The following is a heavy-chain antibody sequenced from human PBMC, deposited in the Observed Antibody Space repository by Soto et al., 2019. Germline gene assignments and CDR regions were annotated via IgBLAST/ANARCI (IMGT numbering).Heavy chain of an antibody. CDR2: ISGSGGST. D-gene: IGHD3-10*01. J-gene: IGHJ5*02. CDR1: GFTFSSYA. CDR3: AKDGWFGELPQYNWFDP. Sequence: GGSLRLSCAASGFTFSSYAMSWVRQAPGKGLEWVSAISGSGGSTYYADSVKGRFTISRDNSKNTLYLQMNSLRAEDTAVYYCAKDGWFGELPQYNWFDPWGQGTLVTVSS. V-gene: IGHV3-23*01.